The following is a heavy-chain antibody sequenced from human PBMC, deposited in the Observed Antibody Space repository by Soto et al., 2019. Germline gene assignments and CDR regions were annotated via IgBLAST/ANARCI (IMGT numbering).Heavy chain of an antibody. Sequence: ASVKVSCKASGYTFTSYAMHWVRQAPGQRLEWMGWINAGNGNTKYSQKFQGRVTITRDTSASTAYMELSSLRSEDTAVYYCARDGDRSAGAFDIWGQATMVTVS. CDR3: ARDGDRSAGAFDI. V-gene: IGHV1-3*01. CDR2: INAGNGNT. D-gene: IGHD2-15*01. J-gene: IGHJ3*02. CDR1: GYTFTSYA.